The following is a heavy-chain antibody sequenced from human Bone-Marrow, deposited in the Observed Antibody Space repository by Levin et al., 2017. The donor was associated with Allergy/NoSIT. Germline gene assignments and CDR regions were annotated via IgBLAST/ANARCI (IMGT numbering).Heavy chain of an antibody. CDR2: ISWNSGKI. V-gene: IGHV3-9*01. J-gene: IGHJ1*01. CDR1: KFIFADYA. CDR3: AKGTFRYESNGPAEYFHN. D-gene: IGHD3-22*01. Sequence: GGSLRLSCAASKFIFADYAMHWVRQAPGKGLEWVAGISWNSGKIAYADSVKGRFTVSRDNAKDSLYVEMNSLRPEDTAFYYCAKGTFRYESNGPAEYFHNWGRGTLVTVSS.